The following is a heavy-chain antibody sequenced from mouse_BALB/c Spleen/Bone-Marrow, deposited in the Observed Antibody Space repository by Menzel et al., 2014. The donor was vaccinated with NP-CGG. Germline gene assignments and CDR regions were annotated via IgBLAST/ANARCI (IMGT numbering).Heavy chain of an antibody. J-gene: IGHJ3*01. Sequence: VQLKESGPDLVKPSQSLSLTCTVTGYSITSGYGWHWIRQFPGNKLELMGYIHYSGSTNYKPSLKSRISITRDTSKNQFFLQFNSGTTEDTATYYCARESRTTARFAYWGQGTLVTVSA. CDR2: IHYSGST. CDR1: GYSITSGYG. CDR3: ARESRTTARFAY. V-gene: IGHV3-1*02. D-gene: IGHD1-2*01.